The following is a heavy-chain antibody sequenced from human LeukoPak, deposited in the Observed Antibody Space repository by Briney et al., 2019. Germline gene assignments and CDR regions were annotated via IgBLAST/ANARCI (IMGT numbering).Heavy chain of an antibody. D-gene: IGHD3-3*01. J-gene: IGHJ3*02. CDR2: INADNDGS. Sequence: ASVRVSCKAFGYTITDYYMHWVRQAPGQGLEWMGWINADNDGSTYAQKFQGRVTMTRDTSISTAYMELSRLRFDDTAVYFCARKRGVGVDTNAFDMWGQGTTVTVSS. CDR3: ARKRGVGVDTNAFDM. V-gene: IGHV1-2*02. CDR1: GYTITDYY.